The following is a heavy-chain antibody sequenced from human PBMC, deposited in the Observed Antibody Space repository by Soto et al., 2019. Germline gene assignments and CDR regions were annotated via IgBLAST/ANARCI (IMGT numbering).Heavy chain of an antibody. J-gene: IGHJ6*03. CDR3: ARETHNYYNYMDV. CDR2: IYPGDSDT. V-gene: IGHV5-51*01. CDR1: GYSFTSYW. Sequence: PGESVKISCKGSGYSFTSYWIGWVRQMPGKGLEWMGIIYPGDSDTRYSPSFQGQVTISADKSISTAYLQWSSLKASDTAMYYCARETHNYYNYMDVWGKGTTVTVSS.